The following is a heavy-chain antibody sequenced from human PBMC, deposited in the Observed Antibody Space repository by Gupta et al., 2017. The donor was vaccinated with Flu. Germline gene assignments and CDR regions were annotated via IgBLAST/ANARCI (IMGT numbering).Heavy chain of an antibody. Sequence: SWVRQAPGQGLEWMGGIIPIFGTANYAQKFQGRVTITADESTNTAYMELSSLRSEDTAVYYCARFRYRMRGDPYYYYGMDVWGQGTTVTVSS. V-gene: IGHV1-69*01. D-gene: IGHD3-16*01. CDR2: IIPIFGTA. CDR3: ARFRYRMRGDPYYYYGMDV. J-gene: IGHJ6*02.